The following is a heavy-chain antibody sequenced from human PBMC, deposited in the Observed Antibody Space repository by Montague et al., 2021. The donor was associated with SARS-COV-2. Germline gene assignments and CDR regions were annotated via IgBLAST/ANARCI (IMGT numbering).Heavy chain of an antibody. V-gene: IGHV4-34*01. CDR1: GGSFSGYY. Sequence: SETLSLTCAVYGGSFSGYYWSWIRQPPGKGLEWIGEINHSGSTNXNPSLKSRGTISVDTSKNQFSLKLSSVTATDTAMYYCARGYRQWLVRPSHYFYFDYWGQGPLVPVPS. CDR3: ARGYRQWLVRPSHYFYFDY. D-gene: IGHD6-19*01. J-gene: IGHJ4*02. CDR2: INHSGST.